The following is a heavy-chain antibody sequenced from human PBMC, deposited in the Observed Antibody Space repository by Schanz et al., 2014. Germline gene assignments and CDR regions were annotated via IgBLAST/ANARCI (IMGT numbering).Heavy chain of an antibody. CDR1: GFTVSSNY. CDR2: ISNSGTTI. Sequence: VHLVESGGGLVQPGGSLRLSCAASGFTVSSNYMSWVRQAPGKGLEWVSYISNSGTTIYYADSVKGRFTISRDNAKNSLYLQMNSLRVEDTAVYYCARDLISSGWYGWGQGTLVTVSS. V-gene: IGHV3-11*01. CDR3: ARDLISSGWYG. D-gene: IGHD6-19*01. J-gene: IGHJ4*02.